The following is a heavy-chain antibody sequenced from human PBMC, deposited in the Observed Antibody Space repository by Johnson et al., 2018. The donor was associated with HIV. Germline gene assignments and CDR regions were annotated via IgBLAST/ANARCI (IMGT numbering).Heavy chain of an antibody. CDR3: ARDRGYSSSSANAFDI. D-gene: IGHD6-6*01. CDR1: GLTFSSYG. J-gene: IGHJ3*02. V-gene: IGHV3-23*04. CDR2: ISGSGGST. Sequence: VQLVESGGGLVQPGGSLRLSCVASGLTFSSYGMSWVRQAPGKGPEWVSGISGSGGSTYYADSVKGRFTISRDNSKNTLYLQMNSLRAEDTAVYYCARDRGYSSSSANAFDIWGQGTMVTVSS.